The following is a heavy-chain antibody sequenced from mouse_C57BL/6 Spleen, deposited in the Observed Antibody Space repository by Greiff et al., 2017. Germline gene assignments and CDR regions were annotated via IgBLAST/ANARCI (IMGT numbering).Heavy chain of an antibody. J-gene: IGHJ3*01. CDR2: IDPEDGDT. CDR3: TPADYYGSRGGAY. D-gene: IGHD1-1*01. CDR1: GFNIKDYY. Sequence: EVKLQQSGAELVRPGASVKLSCTASGFNIKDYYMHWVKQRPEQGLEWIGRIDPEDGDTEYAAKFQGKATMTADTSSNTAYLQLSSLTSEDTAVYYCTPADYYGSRGGAYWGQGTLVTVSA. V-gene: IGHV14-1*01.